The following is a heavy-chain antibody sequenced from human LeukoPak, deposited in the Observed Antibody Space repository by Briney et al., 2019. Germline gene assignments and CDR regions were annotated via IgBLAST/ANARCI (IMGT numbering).Heavy chain of an antibody. V-gene: IGHV3-15*01. D-gene: IGHD3-10*01. CDR3: TTAAGRGRMVRGAFRDY. CDR2: IKSKTDGGTT. Sequence: GGSLRLSCAASGFTFSSYWMSWVRQAPGKGLEWVGRIKSKTDGGTTDYAAPVKGRFTISRDDPKNTLYLQMNSLKTEDTAVYYCTTAAGRGRMVRGAFRDYWGQGTLVTVSS. CDR1: GFTFSSYW. J-gene: IGHJ4*02.